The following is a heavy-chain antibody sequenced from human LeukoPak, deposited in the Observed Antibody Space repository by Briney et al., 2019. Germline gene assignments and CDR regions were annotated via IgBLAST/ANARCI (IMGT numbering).Heavy chain of an antibody. CDR2: IYYSGST. D-gene: IGHD3-3*01. Sequence: PSETLSLTCTVSGGSISSAGYYWTWIRQHPGKGLEWIGNIYYSGSTSYNTSLKSRVTISVDTSKNQFSLKLSSVTAADTAVYYCARGLGSLWSGYSLYNWFDPWGQGTLVTVSS. CDR3: ARGLGSLWSGYSLYNWFDP. V-gene: IGHV4-31*03. J-gene: IGHJ5*02. CDR1: GGSISSAGYY.